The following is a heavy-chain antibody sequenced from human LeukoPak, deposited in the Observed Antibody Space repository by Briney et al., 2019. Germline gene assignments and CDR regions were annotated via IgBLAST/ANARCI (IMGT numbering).Heavy chain of an antibody. Sequence: SETLSLTCTVSGYSISSGYYWGWIRQPPGKGLEWIGSIYHSGSTYYNPSLKSRVTISVDTSKNQFSLKLSSVTAADTAVYYCAIDYYDSSGYHDAFDIWGQGTMVTVSS. CDR3: AIDYYDSSGYHDAFDI. D-gene: IGHD3-22*01. CDR1: GYSISSGYY. V-gene: IGHV4-38-2*02. CDR2: IYHSGST. J-gene: IGHJ3*02.